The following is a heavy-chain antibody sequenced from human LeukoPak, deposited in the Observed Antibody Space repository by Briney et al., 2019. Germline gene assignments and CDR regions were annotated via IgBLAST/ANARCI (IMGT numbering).Heavy chain of an antibody. V-gene: IGHV4-4*09. CDR1: GASISSDC. Sequence: PSETLSLTCSVSGASISSDCWSWIRQPPGKGLEWIGNIYSSDTTKYNPSLRSRATISGDTSKNQFSLKLSSVTAADTAVYYCARHFPYCGGDCPYYYMDVWGKGTTVTVSS. J-gene: IGHJ6*03. CDR3: ARHFPYCGGDCPYYYMDV. CDR2: IYSSDTT. D-gene: IGHD2-21*02.